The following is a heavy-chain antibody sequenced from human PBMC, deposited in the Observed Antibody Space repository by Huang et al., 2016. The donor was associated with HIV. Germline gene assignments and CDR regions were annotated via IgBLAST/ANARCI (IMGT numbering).Heavy chain of an antibody. CDR3: ARGGGIQLWLLGYYYMDV. CDR2: SSGYNGNT. J-gene: IGHJ6*03. CDR1: GYTFSSFG. Sequence: QVQLVQSGAEVKKPGASVKVSCKASGYTFSSFGISWVRQAPGQGLEWGGWSSGYNGNTKFAQKFQGRLTMTTDTATSTAYMELRSLRSDDTAVYYCARGGGIQLWLLGYYYMDVWGNGTTVTVSS. V-gene: IGHV1-18*01. D-gene: IGHD5-18*01.